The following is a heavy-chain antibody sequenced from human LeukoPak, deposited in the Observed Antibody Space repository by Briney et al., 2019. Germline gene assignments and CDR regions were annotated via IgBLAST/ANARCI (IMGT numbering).Heavy chain of an antibody. D-gene: IGHD1-14*01. CDR2: IYTSGST. J-gene: IGHJ6*03. CDR3: ARDGAGYTEPHYYYYYMDV. Sequence: PSETLSLTCTVSGGSISSYYWSWIRQPAGKGLEWIGRIYTSGSTNYNPSLKSRVTMSVDTSKNQFSLKLSSVTAADTAVYYCARDGAGYTEPHYYYYYMDVWGKGTTVTISS. CDR1: GGSISSYY. V-gene: IGHV4-4*07.